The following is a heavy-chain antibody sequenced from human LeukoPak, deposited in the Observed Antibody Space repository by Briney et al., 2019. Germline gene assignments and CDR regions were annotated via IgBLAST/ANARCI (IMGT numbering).Heavy chain of an antibody. D-gene: IGHD3-22*01. CDR3: ASGDYYDSSDFDY. Sequence: SVKVSCKASGGTFSSYAISWVRQAPGQGLEWMGRIIPIFGTANYAQKFQGRVTITTDESTSTAYMGLSSLRSEDTAVYYCASGDYYDSSDFDYWGQGTLVTVSS. V-gene: IGHV1-69*05. J-gene: IGHJ4*02. CDR2: IIPIFGTA. CDR1: GGTFSSYA.